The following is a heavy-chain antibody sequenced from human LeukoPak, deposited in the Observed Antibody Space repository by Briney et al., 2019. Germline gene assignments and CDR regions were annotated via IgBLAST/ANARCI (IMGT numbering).Heavy chain of an antibody. CDR3: ARGRAGEFYDFWSGYDYNWFDP. D-gene: IGHD3-3*01. CDR2: MKPNIGNT. V-gene: IGHV1-8*01. J-gene: IGHJ5*02. Sequence: GASARVSGNASGYTFSSYDINWGRQATGQGLGSMGWMKPNIGNTGYAQKFQGRVTMTRNTSISTAYMELSSLRSEDTAVYYCARGRAGEFYDFWSGYDYNWFDPWGQGTLVTVSS. CDR1: GYTFSSYD.